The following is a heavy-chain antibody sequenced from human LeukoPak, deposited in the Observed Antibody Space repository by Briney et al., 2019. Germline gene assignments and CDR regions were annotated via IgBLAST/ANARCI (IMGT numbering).Heavy chain of an antibody. CDR3: ARGGYYGSGNDFRFDP. CDR2: IHYTGST. V-gene: IGHV4-59*01. Sequence: PSETLSLTCAVYGGSFSGYYWSWIRQPPGKGLECIGYIHYTGSTNYNPSLKGRVTISVDTSKSQFSLKLSSVTAADTAIYYCARGGYYGSGNDFRFDPWGQGTLVTVSS. D-gene: IGHD3-10*01. J-gene: IGHJ5*02. CDR1: GGSFSGYY.